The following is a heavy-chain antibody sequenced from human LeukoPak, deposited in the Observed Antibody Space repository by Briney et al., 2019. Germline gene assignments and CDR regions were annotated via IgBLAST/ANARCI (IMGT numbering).Heavy chain of an antibody. J-gene: IGHJ6*02. D-gene: IGHD2-21*02. CDR1: GYTFTSYY. CDR2: INPSGGST. V-gene: IGHV1-46*01. Sequence: ASVKVSCKASGYTFTSYYMHWVRQAPGQGLEWMGIINPSGGSTSYAQKFQGRVTMTEDTSTDTAYMELSSLRSEDTAVYYCATDRCGGDCYNYYYYGMDVWGQGTTVTVSS. CDR3: ATDRCGGDCYNYYYYGMDV.